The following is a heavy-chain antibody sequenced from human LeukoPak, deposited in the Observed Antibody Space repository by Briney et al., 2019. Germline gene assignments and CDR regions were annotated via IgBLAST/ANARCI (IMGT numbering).Heavy chain of an antibody. CDR3: APSGGIVATISSPFDY. CDR2: IIPILGIA. Sequence: GASVKVSCKASGGTFSSYAISWVRQAPGQGLEWMGRIIPILGIANYAQKFQGRVTITADKSTSTAYMELSSLRSEDTAVYYCAPSGGIVATISSPFDYWGQGTLVTVSS. D-gene: IGHD5-12*01. V-gene: IGHV1-69*04. CDR1: GGTFSSYA. J-gene: IGHJ4*02.